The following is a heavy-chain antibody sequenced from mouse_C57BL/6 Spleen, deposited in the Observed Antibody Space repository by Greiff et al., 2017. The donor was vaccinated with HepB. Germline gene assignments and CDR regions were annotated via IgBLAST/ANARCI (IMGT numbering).Heavy chain of an antibody. CDR2: IYPGNSDT. CDR1: GYTFTSYW. Sequence: SGTVLARPGASVKMSCKTSGYTFTSYWMHWVKQRPGQGLEWIGAIYPGNSDTSYNQKFKGKAKLTAVTSASTAYMELSSLTNEDSAVYYCTSTYYYGSSPYFDYWGQGTTLTVSS. CDR3: TSTYYYGSSPYFDY. J-gene: IGHJ2*01. D-gene: IGHD1-1*01. V-gene: IGHV1-5*01.